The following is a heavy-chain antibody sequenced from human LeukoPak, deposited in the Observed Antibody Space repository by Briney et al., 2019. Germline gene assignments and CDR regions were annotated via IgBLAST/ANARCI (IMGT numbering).Heavy chain of an antibody. Sequence: GGSLRLSWAASGFTFSSYAINWVRQAPAQGLDWVAVISYEGTNKNYADSVKGRFTISRDSSKNTVYLEMNSLRGEDTAVYYCARDPEHYGSGSYLDYWGQGSLVTVSS. D-gene: IGHD3-10*01. CDR1: GFTFSSYA. CDR2: ISYEGTNK. J-gene: IGHJ4*02. V-gene: IGHV3-30-3*01. CDR3: ARDPEHYGSGSYLDY.